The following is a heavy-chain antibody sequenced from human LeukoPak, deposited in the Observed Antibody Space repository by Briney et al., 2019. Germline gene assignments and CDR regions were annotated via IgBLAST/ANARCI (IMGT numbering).Heavy chain of an antibody. CDR3: ARYGPEVYYFDY. V-gene: IGHV3-30*03. CDR2: ISYDGSNK. Sequence: PGRSVRLSCAASGFTFSSYGMHWVRQAPGKGLEWVAVISYDGSNKYYADSVKGRFTISRDNSKNTLYLQMNSLRAEDTAVYYCARYGPEVYYFDYWGQGTLVTVSS. J-gene: IGHJ4*02. D-gene: IGHD4-17*01. CDR1: GFTFSSYG.